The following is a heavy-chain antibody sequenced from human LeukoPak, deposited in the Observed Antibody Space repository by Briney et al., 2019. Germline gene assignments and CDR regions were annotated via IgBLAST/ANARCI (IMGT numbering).Heavy chain of an antibody. CDR1: GGTFSSYA. D-gene: IGHD6-19*01. Sequence: EASVKVSCKASGGTFSSYAISWVRQAPGQGLEWMGGIIPIFGTANNAQKFQGRVTITADKSTSTAYMELSSLRSEDTAVYYCARDYSIAVAADAAIDAFDIWGQGTMVTVSS. J-gene: IGHJ3*02. CDR3: ARDYSIAVAADAAIDAFDI. CDR2: IIPIFGTA. V-gene: IGHV1-69*06.